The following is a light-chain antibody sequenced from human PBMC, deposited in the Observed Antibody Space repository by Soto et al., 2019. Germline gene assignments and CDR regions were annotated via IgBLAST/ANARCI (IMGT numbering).Light chain of an antibody. J-gene: IGKJ4*01. CDR3: QQSFSNMVT. CDR1: QNINTY. V-gene: IGKV1-39*01. CDR2: LAS. Sequence: IQVTQSPSSLSASVGDRVTITCRASQNINTYLNWYRQKSGKAPELLIFLASTLQNGVPSRFSGSGSGTNFSLTISGLQPDDCATYCCQQSFSNMVTFGGGTKVQI.